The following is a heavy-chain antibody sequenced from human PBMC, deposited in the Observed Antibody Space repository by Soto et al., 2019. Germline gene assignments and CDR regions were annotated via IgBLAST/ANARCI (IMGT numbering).Heavy chain of an antibody. J-gene: IGHJ4*02. CDR2: IYYSGST. CDR3: ARGLSVTRFDN. V-gene: IGHV4-31*03. CDR1: GGSISTGGYY. Sequence: QVQLQESGPGLVKPSQTLSLTCTVSGGSISTGGYYWTWIRQLPGKGLEGIGYIYYSGSTYYHPSRKSRVTISVDRSKNQFSLKLSSVTAADTAVYYCARGLSVTRFDNWGQGTLVTVSS. D-gene: IGHD4-17*01.